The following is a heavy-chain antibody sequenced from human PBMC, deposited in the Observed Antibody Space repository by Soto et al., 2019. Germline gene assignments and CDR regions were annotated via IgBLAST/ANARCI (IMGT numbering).Heavy chain of an antibody. J-gene: IGHJ6*02. D-gene: IGHD3-9*01. CDR3: ARYPGAKGFDWLFPLWYYGMDV. CDR1: GGSFSGYY. Sequence: SETLSLTCAVYGGSFSGYYWSWIRQPPGKGLEWIGEINHSGSTNYNPSLKSRVTISVDTSKNQFSLKLSSVTAADTAVYYCARYPGAKGFDWLFPLWYYGMDVWGQGTTVTVSS. CDR2: INHSGST. V-gene: IGHV4-34*01.